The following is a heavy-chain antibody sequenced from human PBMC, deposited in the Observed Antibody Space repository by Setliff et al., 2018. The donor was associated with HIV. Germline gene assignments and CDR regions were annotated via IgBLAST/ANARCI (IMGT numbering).Heavy chain of an antibody. CDR2: IRYDGSNK. CDR3: AKDRDTAMVLDAFDI. D-gene: IGHD5-18*01. CDR1: GFTFSSYG. V-gene: IGHV3-30*02. J-gene: IGHJ3*02. Sequence: GGSLRLSCAASGFTFSSYGMHWVRQAPGKGLEWVAFIRYDGSNKYYADSVKGRFTISRDNSKNTLYLQMNSLRAEDTAVYYCAKDRDTAMVLDAFDIWGQGTMVTVSS.